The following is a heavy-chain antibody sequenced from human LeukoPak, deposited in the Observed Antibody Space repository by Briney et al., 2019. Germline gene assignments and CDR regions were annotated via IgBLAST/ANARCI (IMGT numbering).Heavy chain of an antibody. CDR3: AREGYSYGHDY. J-gene: IGHJ4*02. CDR2: ISSSSSTI. CDR1: GFTFSSYS. D-gene: IGHD5-18*01. Sequence: GGSLRLSCAASGFTFSSYSMNWVRQAPGKGLEWVSYISSSSSTIYYADSVKGRFTISRDNAKNSLCLQMNSLRAGDTAVYYCAREGYSYGHDYWGQGTLVTVSS. V-gene: IGHV3-48*04.